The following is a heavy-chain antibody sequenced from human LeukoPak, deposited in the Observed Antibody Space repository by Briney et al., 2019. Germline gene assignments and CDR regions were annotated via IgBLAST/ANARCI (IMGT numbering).Heavy chain of an antibody. V-gene: IGHV3-9*01. CDR1: GFTFDDYG. CDR2: ISWNSVSI. J-gene: IGHJ4*02. CDR3: ARRKGNVSGKGPFDY. D-gene: IGHD6-25*01. Sequence: GGSLRLSCAASGFTFDDYGMHWVRQAPGKGLEWVSGISWNSVSITYADSVKGRFTISRDNAKNSLYLQMNSLRADDTALYYCARRKGNVSGKGPFDYWGQGTLVTVSS.